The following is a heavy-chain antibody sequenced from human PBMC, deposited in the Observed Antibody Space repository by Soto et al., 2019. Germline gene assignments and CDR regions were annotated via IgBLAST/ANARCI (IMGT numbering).Heavy chain of an antibody. J-gene: IGHJ6*03. CDR3: ARVEDFWSGYYTGVNYYYYMDV. V-gene: IGHV3-66*01. CDR2: IYSGGST. D-gene: IGHD3-3*01. Sequence: EVQLVESGGGLVQPGGSLRLSCAASGFTVSSNYMSWVHQAPGKGLEWVSVIYSGGSTYYADSVKGRFTISRDNSKNTLYLQMNSLRAEDTAVYYCARVEDFWSGYYTGVNYYYYMDVWGKGTTVTVSS. CDR1: GFTVSSNY.